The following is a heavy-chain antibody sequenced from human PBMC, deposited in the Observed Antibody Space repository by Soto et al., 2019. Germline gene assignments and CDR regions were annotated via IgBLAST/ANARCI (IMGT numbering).Heavy chain of an antibody. CDR3: ARANVYSSGWYGWFDP. Sequence: ASVKVSCKASGSRFNSYYIQWVRQAPAQGLEWMAIINPSGGSTKYAQKFQDRVTMTSDTSTSTAYMELNSLTSEDTAVYYCARANVYSSGWYGWFDPWGQGTPVTVSS. V-gene: IGHV1-46*02. J-gene: IGHJ5*02. CDR2: INPSGGST. D-gene: IGHD6-19*01. CDR1: GSRFNSYY.